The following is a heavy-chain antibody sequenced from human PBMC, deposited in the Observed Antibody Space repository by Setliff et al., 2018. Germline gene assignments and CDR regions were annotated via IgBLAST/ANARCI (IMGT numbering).Heavy chain of an antibody. J-gene: IGHJ5*02. CDR2: IRYDGSNK. CDR3: ARGVVVVVAATSNYFDP. CDR1: GFTFSSYG. V-gene: IGHV3-30*02. D-gene: IGHD2-15*01. Sequence: GGSLRLSCAASGFTFSSYGMHWVRQAPGKGLEWVAFIRYDGSNKDYADSVKGRFTISRDNSKNAVYLQMNSLRAEDTAEYYCARGVVVVVAATSNYFDPWGQGTLVTVS.